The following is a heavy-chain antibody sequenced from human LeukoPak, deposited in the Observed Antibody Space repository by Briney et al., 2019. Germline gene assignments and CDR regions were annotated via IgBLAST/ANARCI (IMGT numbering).Heavy chain of an antibody. CDR2: ISGSGDST. CDR1: GFTFSNYA. J-gene: IGHJ5*01. D-gene: IGHD6-19*01. V-gene: IGHV3-23*01. Sequence: GGSLRLSCAASGFTFSNYAMSWVRQAPGKGLEWVSAISGSGDSTYFPDSVKGRFTISRDNSKSTLYLQMNSLGAGDTAVYYCAKNPYINGWYWFDSWGQGTLVTVSS. CDR3: AKNPYINGWYWFDS.